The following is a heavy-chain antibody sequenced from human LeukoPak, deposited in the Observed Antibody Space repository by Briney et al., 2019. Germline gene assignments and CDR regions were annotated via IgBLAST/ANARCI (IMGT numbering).Heavy chain of an antibody. D-gene: IGHD3-22*01. J-gene: IGHJ6*02. CDR2: INPSGGST. Sequence: ASVKVSCKASGYTFTSYYMHWVRQALGQGLEWMGIINPSGGSTSYAQKFQGRVTMTRDTSTSTVYMELSSLRSEDTAVYYCAREDSSGYYFPNAYYYYYGMDVWGQGTTVTVSS. CDR3: AREDSSGYYFPNAYYYYYGMDV. CDR1: GYTFTSYY. V-gene: IGHV1-46*01.